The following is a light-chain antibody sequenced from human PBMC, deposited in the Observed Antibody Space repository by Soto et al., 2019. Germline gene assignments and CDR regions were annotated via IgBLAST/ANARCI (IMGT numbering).Light chain of an antibody. V-gene: IGKV3-20*01. CDR3: QQYAASPLT. J-gene: IGKJ4*01. Sequence: EIVLTQSPGTLSVSPGERVALSCRASQSVGRNFLAWYQHKPGQAPRLLIHGASTRATGIPDRFSGSGSGTDFPLTTSRLEPEDFSVFYCQQYAASPLTFGGGTKVETK. CDR1: QSVGRNF. CDR2: GAS.